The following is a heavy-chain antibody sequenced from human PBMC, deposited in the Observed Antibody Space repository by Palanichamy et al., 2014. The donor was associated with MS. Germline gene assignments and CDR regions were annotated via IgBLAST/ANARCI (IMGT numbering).Heavy chain of an antibody. CDR1: GGSFSGYY. Sequence: QVQLQQWGAGLLKPSETLSLTCAVYGGSFSGYYWSWTRQPPGKGLEWIGEINHTGSTNYNPSLKSRVTISVDTSNNQFSLKLTSVTAADTAVSYCARAGHYDILTGYYLIDAFDLWGQGTMVTVSS. V-gene: IGHV4-34*01. J-gene: IGHJ3*01. CDR3: ARAGHYDILTGYYLIDAFDL. CDR2: INHTGST. D-gene: IGHD3-9*01.